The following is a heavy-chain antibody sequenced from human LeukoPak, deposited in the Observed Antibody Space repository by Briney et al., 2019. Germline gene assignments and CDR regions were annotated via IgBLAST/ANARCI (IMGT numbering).Heavy chain of an antibody. V-gene: IGHV4-39*07. CDR2: IYYSGST. D-gene: IGHD2-15*01. Sequence: PSETLSLTCTVSGGSISSSSYYWGWIRQPPGKGLEWIGSIYYSGSTYYNPSLKSRVTISVDTSRNQFSLKLTSVTAADTAVYYCARSLGGSCWFDPWGQGTLVTVSS. J-gene: IGHJ5*02. CDR3: ARSLGGSCWFDP. CDR1: GGSISSSSYY.